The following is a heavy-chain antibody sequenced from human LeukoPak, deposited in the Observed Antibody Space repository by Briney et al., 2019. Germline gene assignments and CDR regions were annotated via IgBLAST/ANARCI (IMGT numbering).Heavy chain of an antibody. D-gene: IGHD1-26*01. CDR3: AIVGATNSFDY. J-gene: IGHJ4*02. CDR1: GGTFSSYA. CDR2: IIPIFGTA. Sequence: GASVKVSCKASGGTFSSYAISWVRQAPGQGLEWMGGIIPIFGTANYAQKFQGRVTITTDESTSTAYMELSSLRSEGTAVYYCAIVGATNSFDYWGQGTLVTVSS. V-gene: IGHV1-69*05.